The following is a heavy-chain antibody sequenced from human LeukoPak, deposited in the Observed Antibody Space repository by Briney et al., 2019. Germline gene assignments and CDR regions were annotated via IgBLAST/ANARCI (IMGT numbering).Heavy chain of an antibody. CDR1: GYSFTSYW. Sequence: GESLKISCKVSGYSFTSYWIGWVRQMPGKGLEWMGIIYPSDSDTRYSSSFQGQVTISADKSISTAFLQWSSLEASDTAMYYCARTRYCSGCNCYAEYWGQGTLVTVSS. CDR2: IYPSDSDT. CDR3: ARTRYCSGCNCYAEY. J-gene: IGHJ4*02. V-gene: IGHV5-51*01. D-gene: IGHD2-15*01.